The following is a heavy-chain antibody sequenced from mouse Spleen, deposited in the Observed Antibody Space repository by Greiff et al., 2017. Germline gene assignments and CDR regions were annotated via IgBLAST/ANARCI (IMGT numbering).Heavy chain of an antibody. CDR1: GYTFTSYW. D-gene: IGHD2-4*01. V-gene: IGHV1-52*01. Sequence: LVRPGSSVKLSCKASGYTFTSYWMHWVKQRPIQGLEWIGNIDPSDSETHYNQKFKDKATLTVDKSSSTAYMQLSSLTSEDSAVYYCARGDYGRWFAYWGQGTLVTVSA. CDR2: IDPSDSET. CDR3: ARGDYGRWFAY. J-gene: IGHJ3*01.